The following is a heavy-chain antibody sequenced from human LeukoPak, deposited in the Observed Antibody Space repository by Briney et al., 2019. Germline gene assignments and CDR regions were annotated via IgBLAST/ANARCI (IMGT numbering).Heavy chain of an antibody. CDR2: IYPSGTT. V-gene: IGHV4-61*02. D-gene: IGHD2-15*01. CDR3: ARDKDLYAYFFDY. J-gene: IGHJ4*02. CDR1: GVSISSAGYY. Sequence: PSETLSLTCSVSGVSISSAGYYWSWIRQPAGRGLEWIGRIYPSGTTHYNPSLESRVTIALDTSKNQFTLKLNSVTAADTAVYYCARDKDLYAYFFDYWGQGTLVSVSS.